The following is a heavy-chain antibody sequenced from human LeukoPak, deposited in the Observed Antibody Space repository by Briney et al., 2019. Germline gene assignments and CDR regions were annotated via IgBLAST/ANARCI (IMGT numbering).Heavy chain of an antibody. J-gene: IGHJ4*02. Sequence: GASVKVSCKASGYTFTSYGISWVRQAPGQGLEWMGWMNPNSGNTGYAQKFQGRVTITRNTSISTAYMELSSLRSEDTAVYYCARSMVGARNWGQGTLVTVSS. CDR2: MNPNSGNT. D-gene: IGHD1-26*01. V-gene: IGHV1-8*03. CDR1: GYTFTSYG. CDR3: ARSMVGARN.